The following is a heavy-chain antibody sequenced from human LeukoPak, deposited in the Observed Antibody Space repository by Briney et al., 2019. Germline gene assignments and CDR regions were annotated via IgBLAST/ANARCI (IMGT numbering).Heavy chain of an antibody. CDR3: VKTVGRAVAGSFDS. CDR1: GFTFHNYA. D-gene: IGHD6-19*01. CDR2: ITWDGGLT. V-gene: IGHV3-43D*03. Sequence: GGSLRLSCEASGFTFHNYAMHWVRQSPGKGLEWVSLITWDGGLTYYGDFVQGRFTISRDNSHNSLYLQMDSLRTEDTALYFCVKTVGRAVAGSFDSWGQGTLVTVSS. J-gene: IGHJ4*02.